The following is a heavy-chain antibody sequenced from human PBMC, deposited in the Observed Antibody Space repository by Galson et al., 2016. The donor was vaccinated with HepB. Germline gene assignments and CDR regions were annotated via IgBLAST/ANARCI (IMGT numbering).Heavy chain of an antibody. CDR2: IYSGGST. V-gene: IGHV3-53*01. CDR1: GFTVNNNY. J-gene: IGHJ5*02. CDR3: ARDIGP. Sequence: SLRLSCAASGFTVNNNYMSWVRQAPGKGLEWVSLIYSGGSTSFADAVKGQFTISRDNSKNTLYLQMNSLRVEDTAVYFCARDIGPVGQGTLVTVSS.